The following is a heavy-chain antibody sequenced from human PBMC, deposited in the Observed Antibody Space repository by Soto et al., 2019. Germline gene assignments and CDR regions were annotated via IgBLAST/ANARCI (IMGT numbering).Heavy chain of an antibody. V-gene: IGHV4-59*08. Sequence: SETLSLTCTVSGGSIRDYYWGWIRQSPGKALEWIGYSYYTGTTKYNPSLKSRVTISVDSSKNQFSLKLDSVTAADTAVYYCARLGGYYQAFDSWGQGTLVTVSS. CDR2: SYYTGTT. J-gene: IGHJ4*02. CDR1: GGSIRDYY. D-gene: IGHD3-22*01. CDR3: ARLGGYYQAFDS.